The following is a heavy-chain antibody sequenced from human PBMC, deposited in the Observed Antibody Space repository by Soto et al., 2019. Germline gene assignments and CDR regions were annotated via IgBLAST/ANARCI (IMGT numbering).Heavy chain of an antibody. D-gene: IGHD1-7*01. V-gene: IGHV3-33*01. CDR2: IWSDGSNK. CDR1: GFTFSSHG. J-gene: IGHJ4*02. Sequence: QGQLVESGGGVVQPGRSLRLSCAASGFTFSSHGMHWVRQAPGKGLEWVAVIWSDGSNKYYADSVKGRFTISRDNSKNILYLQMDSLRAEDTAVYYCARRISGNSAFDYWGQGTLVTVSS. CDR3: ARRISGNSAFDY.